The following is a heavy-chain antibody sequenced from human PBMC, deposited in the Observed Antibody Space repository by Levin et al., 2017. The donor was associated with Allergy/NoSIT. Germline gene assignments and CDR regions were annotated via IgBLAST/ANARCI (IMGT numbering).Heavy chain of an antibody. CDR1: GFTFDDYA. CDR2: INWNSNTV. D-gene: IGHD3-22*01. CDR3: ARDHSACGYYKKNGIDT. V-gene: IGHV3-9*01. J-gene: IGHJ3*02. Sequence: SCTASGFTFDDYAMHWVRQVPGKGLEWVSGINWNSNTVGYVDSVKGRFTISRDNAKNSVSLQMNSLRTEDTALYYCARDHSACGYYKKNGIDTWGRGTMVTVSS.